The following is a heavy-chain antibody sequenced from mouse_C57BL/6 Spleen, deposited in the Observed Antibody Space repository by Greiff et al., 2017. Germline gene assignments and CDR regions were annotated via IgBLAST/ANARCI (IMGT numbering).Heavy chain of an antibody. V-gene: IGHV1-72*01. CDR3: ARDYGSSYRFAY. J-gene: IGHJ3*01. CDR1: GYTFTSYW. CDR2: IDPNSGGT. D-gene: IGHD1-1*01. Sequence: QVQLQQPGAELVKPGASVKLSCKASGYTFTSYWMHWVKQRPGRGLEWIGRIDPNSGGTTYNEKFKSKATLTVDKPSSTAYMQLSSLTSEDSSVYYFARDYGSSYRFAYWGQGTLVTVSA.